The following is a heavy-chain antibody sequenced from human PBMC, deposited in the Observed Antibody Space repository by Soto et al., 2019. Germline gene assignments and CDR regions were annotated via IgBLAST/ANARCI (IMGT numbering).Heavy chain of an antibody. V-gene: IGHV3-48*01. CDR1: GFTFSNHV. J-gene: IGHJ4*02. D-gene: IGHD4-17*01. CDR2: INKDVNI. CDR3: LNGDYY. Sequence: EEQLVESGGGLVQPGGSLRLSCAASGFTFSNHVMNWIRQAPGKGLEWVSSINKDVNIYYADAVKGRFPISRDNAKNSLYLQINSLIADDTAVYYCLNGDYYVGQGTLGTVSS.